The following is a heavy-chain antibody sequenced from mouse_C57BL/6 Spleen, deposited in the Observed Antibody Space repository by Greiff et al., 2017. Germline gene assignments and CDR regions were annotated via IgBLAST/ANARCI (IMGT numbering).Heavy chain of an antibody. D-gene: IGHD2-13*01. CDR2: IDPSDSYT. CDR3: AREGGDKDY. J-gene: IGHJ2*01. V-gene: IGHV1-59*01. CDR1: GYTFTSYW. Sequence: QVQLQQPGAELVRPGTSVKLSCKASGYTFTSYWMHWVKQRPGQGLEWIGVIDPSDSYTNYNQKFKGKATLTVDTSSSTAYMQLSSLTSEDSAVYYCAREGGDKDYWGQGTTLTVSS.